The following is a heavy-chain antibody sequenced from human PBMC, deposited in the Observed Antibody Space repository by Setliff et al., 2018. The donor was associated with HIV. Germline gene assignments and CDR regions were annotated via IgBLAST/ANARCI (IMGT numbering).Heavy chain of an antibody. Sequence: SGPTLVNPTQTLTLTCTFSGFSFSTNGVGVGWIRQPPGKALEWLALIYWDDDKLYSPSLKSRLTISKDTSKSQVVLTMTNMDPVDTATYYCARGLRYFDWLSPTYFDYWGQGNLVTVSS. V-gene: IGHV2-5*02. CDR2: IYWDDDK. D-gene: IGHD3-9*01. J-gene: IGHJ4*02. CDR3: ARGLRYFDWLSPTYFDY. CDR1: GFSFSTNGVG.